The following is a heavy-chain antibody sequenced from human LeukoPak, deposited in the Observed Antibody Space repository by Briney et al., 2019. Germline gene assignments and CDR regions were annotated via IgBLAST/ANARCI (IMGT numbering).Heavy chain of an antibody. D-gene: IGHD5-18*01. CDR2: INHSGST. CDR1: GGSFSGYY. J-gene: IGHJ6*02. V-gene: IGHV4-34*01. CDR3: ARGIQLWSYYYYGMDV. Sequence: SETLSLTCAVYGGSFSGYYWSWVRQPPGRGLEWIGEINHSGSTNYNPSLKSRVTISVDTSKNQFSLKLSSVTAADTAVYYCARGIQLWSYYYYGMDVWGQGTTVTVSS.